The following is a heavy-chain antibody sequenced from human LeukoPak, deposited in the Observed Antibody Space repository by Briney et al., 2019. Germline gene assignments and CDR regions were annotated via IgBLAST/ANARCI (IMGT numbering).Heavy chain of an antibody. J-gene: IGHJ3*02. D-gene: IGHD2-2*01. V-gene: IGHV4-39*01. CDR1: GGSISSSSYY. CDR3: ARIVPAAANDAFDI. Sequence: PSETLSLTCTVSGGSISSSSYYLGWIRQPPGKGLEWIGSIYYSGSTYYNPSLKSRVTISVDTSKNQFSLKLSSVTAADTAVYYCARIVPAAANDAFDIWGQGTMVTVSS. CDR2: IYYSGST.